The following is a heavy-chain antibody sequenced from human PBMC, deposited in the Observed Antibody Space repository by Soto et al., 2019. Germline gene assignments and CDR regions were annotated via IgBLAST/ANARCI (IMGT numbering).Heavy chain of an antibody. J-gene: IGHJ4*02. CDR3: ATPAGGAYCGGDCYSD. D-gene: IGHD2-21*02. Sequence: GESLKISCKCSGYSCTSYWIGWVRQMPGKGLEWMGIIYPGDSDTRYSPSFQGQVTISADKSISTAYLQWSSLKASDTAMYYCATPAGGAYCGGDCYSDWGQGTLVTVSS. CDR1: GYSCTSYW. CDR2: IYPGDSDT. V-gene: IGHV5-51*01.